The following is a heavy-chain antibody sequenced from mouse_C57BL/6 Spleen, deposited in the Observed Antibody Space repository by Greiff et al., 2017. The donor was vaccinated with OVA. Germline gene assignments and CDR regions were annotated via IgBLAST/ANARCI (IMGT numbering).Heavy chain of an antibody. V-gene: IGHV6-3*01. Sequence: EVKLVESGGGLVQPGGSMKLSCVASGFTFSNYWMNWVRQSPEKGLEWVAQIRLKSDNYATHYAESVKGRFTISRDDSKSSVYLQMNNLRAEDTGIYYCTGPPYYYGSSPYAMDYWGQGTSVTVSS. CDR1: GFTFSNYW. D-gene: IGHD1-1*01. J-gene: IGHJ4*01. CDR3: TGPPYYYGSSPYAMDY. CDR2: IRLKSDNYAT.